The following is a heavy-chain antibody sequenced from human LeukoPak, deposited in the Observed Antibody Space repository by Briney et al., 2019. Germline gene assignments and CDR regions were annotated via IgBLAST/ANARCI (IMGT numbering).Heavy chain of an antibody. V-gene: IGHV4-34*01. CDR1: GGSFSGYY. CDR3: ARGDDDYGDRLGAFDI. Sequence: PSETLSLTCAVYGGSFSGYYWSWIRQPPGKGLEWIGEINHSGSTNYNPSLKSRVTISVDTSKNQFSLKLSSVTAADTAVYYCARGDDDYGDRLGAFDIWGQGTMVTVSS. D-gene: IGHD4-17*01. J-gene: IGHJ3*02. CDR2: INHSGST.